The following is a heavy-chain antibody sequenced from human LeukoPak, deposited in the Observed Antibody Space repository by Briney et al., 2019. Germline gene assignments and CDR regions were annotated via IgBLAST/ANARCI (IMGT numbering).Heavy chain of an antibody. CDR1: GFTFSSYS. CDR3: ARVRRYYDILTGFGYYYYGMDV. Sequence: GSLRLSCAASGFTFSSYSMNWVRQPPGKGLEWIGEINHSGSTNYNPSLKSRVTISVDTSKNQFSLKLSSVTAADTAVYYCARVRRYYDILTGFGYYYYGMDVWGQGTTVTVSS. CDR2: INHSGST. D-gene: IGHD3-9*01. J-gene: IGHJ6*02. V-gene: IGHV4-34*01.